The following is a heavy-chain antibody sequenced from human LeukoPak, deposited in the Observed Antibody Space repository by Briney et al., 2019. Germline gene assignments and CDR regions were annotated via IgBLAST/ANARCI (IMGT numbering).Heavy chain of an antibody. J-gene: IGHJ6*01. CDR2: IIPSFGTA. Sequence: SVKVSCKTSGYTCTSYGISWVRQAPGQGLEWMGGIIPSFGTANYAQKFQGRVTITADESTSTAYMELSSLRPEDTAVYYCASRPTRVPAARAADYYYYGMDVWGQVTTVTVSS. D-gene: IGHD2-2*01. V-gene: IGHV1-69*13. CDR3: ASRPTRVPAARAADYYYYGMDV. CDR1: GYTCTSYG.